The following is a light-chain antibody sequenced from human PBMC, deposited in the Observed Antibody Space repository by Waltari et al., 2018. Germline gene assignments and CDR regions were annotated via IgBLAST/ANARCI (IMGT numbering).Light chain of an antibody. CDR1: SSDVGGYNY. CDR3: SSYAGGSWV. CDR2: EVT. V-gene: IGLV2-8*01. J-gene: IGLJ3*02. Sequence: SALTQPPSASGSPGQSVTISCTGTSSDVGGYNYVSWYQQHPGKAPKLMIYEVTKRPSGVPDRFSGSKSGNTASLTVSVLQTEDEADYYCSSYAGGSWVFGGGTKLTVL.